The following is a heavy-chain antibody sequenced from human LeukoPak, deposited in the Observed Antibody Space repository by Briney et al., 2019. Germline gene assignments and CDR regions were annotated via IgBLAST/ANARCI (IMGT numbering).Heavy chain of an antibody. CDR3: ARRGILWWRSWFDP. CDR1: GGSISSSNW. V-gene: IGHV4-4*02. Sequence: PSGTLSLTCAVSGGSISSSNWWSWVRQPPGKGLEWIGEINHSGSTNYNPSLKSRVTISVDTSKNQFSLKLSSVTAADTAVYYCARRGILWWRSWFDPWGQGTLVTVSS. D-gene: IGHD2-21*01. CDR2: INHSGST. J-gene: IGHJ5*02.